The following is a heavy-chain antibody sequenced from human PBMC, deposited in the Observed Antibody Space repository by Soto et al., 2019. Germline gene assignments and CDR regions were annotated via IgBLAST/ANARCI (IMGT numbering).Heavy chain of an antibody. J-gene: IGHJ6*02. Sequence: EVQLVESGGGLVQPGGSLRLSCAASGFTFSSYWMSWVRQAPGKGLEWVANIKQDGSEKYYVDSVKGRFTISRDNAKNSLYLQMNRLRAEDTAVYYCARVPTYYDILTGYSKGYGMDVWGQGTTVTVSS. D-gene: IGHD3-9*01. CDR3: ARVPTYYDILTGYSKGYGMDV. CDR1: GFTFSSYW. V-gene: IGHV3-7*04. CDR2: IKQDGSEK.